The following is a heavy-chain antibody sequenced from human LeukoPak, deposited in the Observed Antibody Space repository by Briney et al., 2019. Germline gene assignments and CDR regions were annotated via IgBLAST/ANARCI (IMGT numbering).Heavy chain of an antibody. V-gene: IGHV1-69*01. Sequence: WMGGLIPIFCTANYPQNFQGRVTITADESTSTAYMELSSLRSEDTAVYYCAREMATISNQIWGQGTLVTVSS. CDR3: AREMATISNQI. J-gene: IGHJ4*02. CDR2: LIPIFCTA. D-gene: IGHD5-24*01.